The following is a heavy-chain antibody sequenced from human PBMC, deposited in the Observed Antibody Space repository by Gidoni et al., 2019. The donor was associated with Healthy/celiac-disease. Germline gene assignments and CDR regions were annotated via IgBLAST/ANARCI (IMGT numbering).Heavy chain of an antibody. CDR1: GGTFSSYA. Sequence: QVQLVQSGAEVKKPGSSVKVSCKASGGTFSSYAISWVRQAPGQGLEWMGGIIPIFGTANYAQKFQGRVTITADKSTSTAYMELSSLRSEDTAVYYCARGPSGIVVVPAAMALPDYYYGMDVWGQGTTITVSS. D-gene: IGHD2-2*01. CDR2: IIPIFGTA. CDR3: ARGPSGIVVVPAAMALPDYYYGMDV. J-gene: IGHJ6*02. V-gene: IGHV1-69*06.